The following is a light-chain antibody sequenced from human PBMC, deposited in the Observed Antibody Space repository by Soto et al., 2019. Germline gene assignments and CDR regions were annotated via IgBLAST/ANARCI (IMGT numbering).Light chain of an antibody. CDR1: QSVSSN. J-gene: IGKJ4*01. Sequence: EIVMTQSPATLSVSPGAGATLSGRASQSVSSNLAWYQQRPGQAPRLLIYGASTRATGIPATFSGSASGTEFTLTISSLQSEDFGVYYCQQYNNWPLTFGGGTKVDIK. V-gene: IGKV3-15*01. CDR3: QQYNNWPLT. CDR2: GAS.